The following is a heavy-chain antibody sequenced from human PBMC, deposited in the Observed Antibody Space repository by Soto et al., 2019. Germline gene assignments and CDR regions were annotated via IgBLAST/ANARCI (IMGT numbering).Heavy chain of an antibody. J-gene: IGHJ6*02. CDR1: GYTFTSYD. V-gene: IGHV1-8*01. D-gene: IGHD3-3*01. CDR3: ARSFWRFMDV. CDR2: MNHNSGNT. Sequence: QVQLVQSGAEVKKPGASVKVSCKASGYTFTSYDINWVRQATGQGLEWMGWMNHNSGNTGYAQKFQGRVTMTRNTSLCTADMDLSSLRSEDTAGYYCARSFWRFMDVWGQWTTVTVSS.